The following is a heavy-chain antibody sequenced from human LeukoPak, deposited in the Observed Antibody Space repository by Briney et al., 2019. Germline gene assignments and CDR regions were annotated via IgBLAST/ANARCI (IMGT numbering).Heavy chain of an antibody. J-gene: IGHJ4*02. D-gene: IGHD3-22*01. CDR2: INPNSGGT. CDR3: ARDRPLHYYDSSGYYYAY. V-gene: IGHV1-2*02. Sequence: ASVKVSCKASGYTFTGYYMHWVRQAPGQGLECMGWINPNSGGTNYAQKFQGRVTMTRDTSISTAYMELSRLRSDDTAVYYCARDRPLHYYDSSGYYYAYWGQGTLVTVSS. CDR1: GYTFTGYY.